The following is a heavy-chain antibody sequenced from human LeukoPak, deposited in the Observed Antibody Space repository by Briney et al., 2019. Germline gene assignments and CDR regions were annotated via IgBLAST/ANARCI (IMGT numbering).Heavy chain of an antibody. CDR1: GGSFSGYY. CDR3: ARGMYCRSTSCRNYKNHYYMVV. J-gene: IGHJ6*03. D-gene: IGHD2-2*01. V-gene: IGHV4-34*01. Sequence: SETLSLTCAVYGGSFSGYYWSWIRQPPGKGLEWIGEINHSGSTNYNPSLKSRVTISVDTSKNQFSLKLSSVTAADTAVYYCARGMYCRSTSCRNYKNHYYMVVWGKGTTVTVSS. CDR2: INHSGST.